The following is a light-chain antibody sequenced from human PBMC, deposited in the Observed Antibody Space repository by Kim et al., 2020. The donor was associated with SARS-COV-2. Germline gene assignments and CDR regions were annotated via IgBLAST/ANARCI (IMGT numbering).Light chain of an antibody. J-gene: IGLJ2*01. Sequence: SYELTQPSSVSVYPGQTASITCSGDKLGDKYACWYQQKPGQSPVLVIYQDNKRPSGIPERFSGSNSGNTATLTISGTQAMDEADYYCQAWDSSTAVFGGGTQLTVL. V-gene: IGLV3-1*01. CDR2: QDN. CDR1: KLGDKY. CDR3: QAWDSSTAV.